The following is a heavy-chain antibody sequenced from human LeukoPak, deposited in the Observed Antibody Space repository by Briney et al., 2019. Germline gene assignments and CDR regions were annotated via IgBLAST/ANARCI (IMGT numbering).Heavy chain of an antibody. D-gene: IGHD6-19*01. CDR2: IKPDGSEK. CDR1: GFTFSDYW. CDR3: ASHASGWFA. J-gene: IGHJ5*02. Sequence: GGSLRLSWAASGFTFSDYWMSWVRQAPGKGLEWVANIKPDGSEKFYVDSVKGRFTISRDNAKDTVSLQLNSLRVEDTAVYYCASHASGWFAWGQGTLVTVSS. V-gene: IGHV3-7*01.